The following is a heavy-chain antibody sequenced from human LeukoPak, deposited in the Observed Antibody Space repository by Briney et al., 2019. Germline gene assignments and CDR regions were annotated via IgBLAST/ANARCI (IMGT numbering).Heavy chain of an antibody. V-gene: IGHV1-46*01. CDR1: GYIFTSYH. CDR2: INPSAGYT. J-gene: IGHJ4*02. D-gene: IGHD6-13*01. CDR3: ARVTSSSGTNYFEY. Sequence: GASVKVSCKASGYIFTSYHMHWVRQAPGQGLEWMGFINPSAGYTTYAQIFQGRITMTRDTSTSTVYMELSSLKSEDTAAYYCARVTSSSGTNYFEYWGQGTLVTVSS.